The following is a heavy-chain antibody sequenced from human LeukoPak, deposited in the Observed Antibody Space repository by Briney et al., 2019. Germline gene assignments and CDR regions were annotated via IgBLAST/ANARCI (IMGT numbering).Heavy chain of an antibody. J-gene: IGHJ6*02. CDR3: ARGAYCSSTSCSDLSYYYGMDV. D-gene: IGHD2-2*01. CDR1: GFTFDDYA. V-gene: IGHV3-9*01. Sequence: PGGSLRLSCAASGFTFDDYAMHWVRQAPGKGLEWVSGISWNSGSIGYADSVKGRFTISRDNAKNSLYLQMNSLRAEDTAVYYCARGAYCSSTSCSDLSYYYGMDVWGQGTTVTVSS. CDR2: ISWNSGSI.